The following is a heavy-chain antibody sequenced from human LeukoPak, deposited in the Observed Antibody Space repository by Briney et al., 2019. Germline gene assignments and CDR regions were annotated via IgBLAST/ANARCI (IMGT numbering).Heavy chain of an antibody. CDR2: ISSSGSTI. CDR1: GFTFSSYE. CDR3: ARESVSYGAGFTFDY. Sequence: PGGSLRLSCAVSGFTFSSYEMNWVRQAPGKGLEWVSYISSSGSTIYYADSVKGRFTISRDNAKNSLYLQMNSLRAEDTAVYYCARESVSYGAGFTFDYWGQGTLVSVSS. J-gene: IGHJ4*02. D-gene: IGHD5-18*01. V-gene: IGHV3-48*03.